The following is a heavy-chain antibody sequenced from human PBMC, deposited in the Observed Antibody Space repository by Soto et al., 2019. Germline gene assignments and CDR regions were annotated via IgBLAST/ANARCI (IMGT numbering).Heavy chain of an antibody. Sequence: ASVKVSCKTSGYPFKVFYIHWVRQTPGQGLEWMGWINPSSGGTTYARKFQGRVTVTRDTSTSTAYMELDRLTSDDTAVYYCARIWGLCPNGVCSYYFDYWGQGTLVTASS. V-gene: IGHV1-2*02. CDR2: INPSSGGT. CDR1: GYPFKVFY. D-gene: IGHD2-8*01. CDR3: ARIWGLCPNGVCSYYFDY. J-gene: IGHJ4*02.